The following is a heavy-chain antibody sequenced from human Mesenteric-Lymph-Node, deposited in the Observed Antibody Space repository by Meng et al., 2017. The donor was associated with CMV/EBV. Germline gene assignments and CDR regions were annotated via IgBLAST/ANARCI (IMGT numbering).Heavy chain of an antibody. D-gene: IGHD3-22*01. Sequence: QLHRQGSGPGLVKPSGTLSLSCIVSGDSISNSTYYWTWIRQPPGKGLEWIGSVHHSGTTYYNPSLKGRLTISVDTSANLFSLRLTTVTAADTATYYCARRGNYDSDYSEYWGQGTLVTVSS. CDR1: GDSISNSTYY. V-gene: IGHV4-39*01. CDR3: ARRGNYDSDYSEY. CDR2: VHHSGTT. J-gene: IGHJ4*02.